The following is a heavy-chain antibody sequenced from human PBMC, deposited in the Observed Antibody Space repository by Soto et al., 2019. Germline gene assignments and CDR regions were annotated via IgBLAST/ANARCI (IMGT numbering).Heavy chain of an antibody. V-gene: IGHV3-64D*08. D-gene: IGHD6-13*01. Sequence: GGSLRLSCSASGFTFSSYAMHWFRQAPGKGLEYVSAISSNGGSTYYADSVKGRFTISRDNSKNTLYLQMSSLRAEDTAVYYCVKDGSSWYYYYYGMDVWGQGTTVTVSS. CDR1: GFTFSSYA. CDR2: ISSNGGST. CDR3: VKDGSSWYYYYYGMDV. J-gene: IGHJ6*02.